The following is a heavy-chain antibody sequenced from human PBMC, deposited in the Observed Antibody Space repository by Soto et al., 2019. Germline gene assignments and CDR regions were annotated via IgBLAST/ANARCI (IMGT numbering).Heavy chain of an antibody. Sequence: QVQLVQSGAEVKKPGSSVKVSCKASGGTFSSYAISWVRQAPGQGLEWMGGIIPIFGTANYAQKFQGRVTITADKSTSTAYMELSSLRSEDTAVYYCASHEYYNDSSGYYTSIYYFDYLGQGTLVTVSS. CDR3: ASHEYYNDSSGYYTSIYYFDY. CDR1: GGTFSSYA. J-gene: IGHJ4*02. V-gene: IGHV1-69*06. CDR2: IIPIFGTA. D-gene: IGHD3-22*01.